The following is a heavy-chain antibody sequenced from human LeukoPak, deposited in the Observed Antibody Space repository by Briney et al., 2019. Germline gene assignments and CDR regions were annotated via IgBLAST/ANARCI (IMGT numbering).Heavy chain of an antibody. CDR1: GGSIISYY. J-gene: IGHJ5*02. Sequence: SETLSLTCTVSGGSIISYYWTWIRQPPGKGLEWIGYIYYSGSTNYSPCLKSRVPISVDPSKHHFSLKLSSVTAADTAVYYCARHAATGTTSSLRFDPWGQGTLVTVSS. CDR2: IYYSGST. CDR3: ARHAATGTTSSLRFDP. V-gene: IGHV4-59*08. D-gene: IGHD4-17*01.